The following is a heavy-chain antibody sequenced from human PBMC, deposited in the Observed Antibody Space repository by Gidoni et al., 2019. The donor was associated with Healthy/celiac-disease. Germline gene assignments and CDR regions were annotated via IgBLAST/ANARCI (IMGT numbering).Heavy chain of an antibody. V-gene: IGHV1-46*01. J-gene: IGHJ6*02. CDR2: INPSGGST. Sequence: QVQLVQSGAEVKKPGASVKLSCKASGYTFPSSSLHWLRQAPGQGLEWMGIINPSGGSTSYAQKFQGRVTMTRDTSTSTVYMELSSLRSEDTAVYYCARSRDGYIGGCFYYYGMDVWGQGTTVTVSS. D-gene: IGHD5-12*01. CDR1: GYTFPSSS. CDR3: ARSRDGYIGGCFYYYGMDV.